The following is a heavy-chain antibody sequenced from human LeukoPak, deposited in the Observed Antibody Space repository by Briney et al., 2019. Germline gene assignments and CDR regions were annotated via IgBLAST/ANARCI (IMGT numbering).Heavy chain of an antibody. CDR1: GFTFSDYF. CDR2: ISSSGGNI. CDR3: ARDRAEDDSSGYIHRDFDF. Sequence: GGSLRLSCSDSGFTFSDYFMNWIRQTPGKGLEWISYISSSGGNIKYADSVQGRFTISRDNAKKSLYLQMNSLRAEDTAVYYCARDRAEDDSSGYIHRDFDFWGQGTLVIVSS. J-gene: IGHJ4*02. D-gene: IGHD3-22*01. V-gene: IGHV3-11*04.